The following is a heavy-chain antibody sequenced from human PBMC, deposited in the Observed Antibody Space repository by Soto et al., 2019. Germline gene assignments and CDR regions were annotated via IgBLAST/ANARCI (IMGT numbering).Heavy chain of an antibody. V-gene: IGHV3-30-3*01. D-gene: IGHD1-1*01. CDR2: ISYDGSNK. CDR1: GFTFSSYA. Sequence: GGSLRLSCAASGFTFSSYAMHWVRQAPGKGLEWVAVISYDGSNKYYADSVKGRFTISRDNSKNTLYLQMNSLRAEDTAVYYCARAKLEYYYYGMDVWGQGTTVTVYS. J-gene: IGHJ6*01. CDR3: ARAKLEYYYYGMDV.